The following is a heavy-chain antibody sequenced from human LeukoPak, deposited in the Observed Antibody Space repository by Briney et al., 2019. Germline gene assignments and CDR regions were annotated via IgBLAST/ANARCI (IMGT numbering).Heavy chain of an antibody. D-gene: IGHD2-21*02. J-gene: IGHJ4*02. V-gene: IGHV3-30*03. Sequence: GGSLRLSCAASGFTFSSYGMHWVRQAPGKGLEWVAVISYDGSNKYYADSVKGRFTISRDNSKNTLYLQMNSLRAEDTAVYYCAREERVTSFDYWGQGTLVTVSS. CDR1: GFTFSSYG. CDR3: AREERVTSFDY. CDR2: ISYDGSNK.